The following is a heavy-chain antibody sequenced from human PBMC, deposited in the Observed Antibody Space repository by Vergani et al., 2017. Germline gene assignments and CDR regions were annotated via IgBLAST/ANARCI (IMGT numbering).Heavy chain of an antibody. V-gene: IGHV4-59*12. J-gene: IGHJ4*02. Sequence: QVRLQESGPGLVKPSETLSLTCSVSGGSMSGYYWSWIRQPPGKELEWIGYRYQSGSTNYNPSLETRVTISGDTSKNQFSLKLNSVTAADTAMYYGARMGGYDEGDAFRIGYFDSWGPGILVTVSS. CDR3: ARMGGYDEGDAFRIGYFDS. D-gene: IGHD3-22*01. CDR2: RYQSGST. CDR1: GGSMSGYY.